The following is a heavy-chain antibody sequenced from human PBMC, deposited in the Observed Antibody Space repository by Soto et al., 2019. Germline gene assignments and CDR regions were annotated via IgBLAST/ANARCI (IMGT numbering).Heavy chain of an antibody. D-gene: IGHD7-27*01. J-gene: IGHJ6*03. V-gene: IGHV3-48*04. Sequence: GGSLRLSCAASGFTFSSYSMNWVRQAPGKGLEWVSYISSSSSTIYYADSVKGRFTISRDNANNSLYLQMNSLRAEDTAVYYCARNWGYYYYYMDVWGKGTTVTVSS. CDR2: ISSSSSTI. CDR3: ARNWGYYYYYMDV. CDR1: GFTFSSYS.